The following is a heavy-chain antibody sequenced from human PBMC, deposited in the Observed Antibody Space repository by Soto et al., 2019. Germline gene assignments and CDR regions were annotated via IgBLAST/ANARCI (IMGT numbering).Heavy chain of an antibody. CDR3: ARDNRDYYDDPYYFDY. CDR1: GFTFSSYS. D-gene: IGHD3-22*01. J-gene: IGHJ4*02. Sequence: GGSLRLSCAASGFTFSSYSMNWVRQAPGKGLEWVSSISSSSSYIYYADSVKGRFTISRDNAKNSLYLKMNSLRAEDTAVYYCARDNRDYYDDPYYFDYWGQGTLVTVSS. CDR2: ISSSSSYI. V-gene: IGHV3-21*01.